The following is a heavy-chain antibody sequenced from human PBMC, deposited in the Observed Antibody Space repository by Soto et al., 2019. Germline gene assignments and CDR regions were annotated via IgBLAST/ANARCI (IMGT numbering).Heavy chain of an antibody. Sequence: QVQLVQSGAEVKKPGASVKVSCKASGYTFTSYGISWVRQAPGQGLEWMGWISAYNGNTNYAQKLQGRVTMTTDTSTSPAYMELRSLRADDTAVYYCARGSDIVVVVAATPHWFDPWGQGTLVTVSS. D-gene: IGHD2-15*01. J-gene: IGHJ5*02. CDR2: ISAYNGNT. V-gene: IGHV1-18*01. CDR1: GYTFTSYG. CDR3: ARGSDIVVVVAATPHWFDP.